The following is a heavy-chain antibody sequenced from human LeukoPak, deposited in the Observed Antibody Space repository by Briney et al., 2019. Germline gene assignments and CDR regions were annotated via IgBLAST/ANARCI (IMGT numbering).Heavy chain of an antibody. V-gene: IGHV4-30-4*08. J-gene: IGHJ5*02. Sequence: KTSQTLSLTCTVSGGSISSGDYYWSWIRQPPGKGLEWIGYIYYSGSTYYNPSLKSRVTKSVDTSKNQFSLKLSSVTAADTAVYYCARDSRYSSGSPRDWFDPWGQGTLVTVSS. CDR3: ARDSRYSSGSPRDWFDP. CDR1: GGSISSGDYY. D-gene: IGHD3-22*01. CDR2: IYYSGST.